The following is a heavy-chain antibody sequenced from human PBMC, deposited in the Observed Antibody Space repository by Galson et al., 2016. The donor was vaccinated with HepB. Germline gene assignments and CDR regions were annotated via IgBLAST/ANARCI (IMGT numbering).Heavy chain of an antibody. J-gene: IGHJ6*02. Sequence: SVKVSCKASGYTFTSYGISWVRQAPGQGLEWMGWISAYNGNTNYAQKLQGRVTMTTDTSTSTAYMKLRSLRSDDTAVYYCARREMATHYYYYGMDVWGQGTTVTVSS. V-gene: IGHV1-18*01. CDR3: ARREMATHYYYYGMDV. D-gene: IGHD5-24*01. CDR2: ISAYNGNT. CDR1: GYTFTSYG.